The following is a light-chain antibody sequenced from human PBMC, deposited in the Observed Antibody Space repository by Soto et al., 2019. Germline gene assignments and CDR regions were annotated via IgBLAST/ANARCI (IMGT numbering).Light chain of an antibody. CDR2: GAS. V-gene: IGKV3-20*01. J-gene: IGKJ4*01. Sequence: EFVLSQSPGTLSLSPGERATLSCRASQSVSSSYLAWYQQKPGQAPRLLIYGASSRATGIPDRFSGSRSGAEFTLTINCLQSEDFAVYYCQPYNNWPLTFGGGTKV. CDR1: QSVSSSY. CDR3: QPYNNWPLT.